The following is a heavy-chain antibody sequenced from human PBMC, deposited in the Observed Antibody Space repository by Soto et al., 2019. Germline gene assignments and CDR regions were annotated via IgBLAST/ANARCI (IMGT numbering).Heavy chain of an antibody. D-gene: IGHD3-22*01. CDR2: ISAYNGNT. V-gene: IGHV1-18*01. Sequence: GASVKVSFKASGYTFTSYGISWVRQAPGQGLEWMGWISAYNGNTNYAQKLQGRVTMTTDTSTSTAYMELRSLRSDDTAVYYCARDYWTYYYDSSGYYPDPWGQGTLVTVSS. J-gene: IGHJ5*02. CDR3: ARDYWTYYYDSSGYYPDP. CDR1: GYTFTSYG.